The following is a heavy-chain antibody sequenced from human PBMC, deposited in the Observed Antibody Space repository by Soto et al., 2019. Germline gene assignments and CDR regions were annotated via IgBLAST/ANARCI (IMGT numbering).Heavy chain of an antibody. CDR2: IYHSGST. CDR1: GGSISCSNW. J-gene: IGHJ6*02. Sequence: PSETLSLTCAVSGGSISCSNWWSWVRQPPGKGLEWIGEIYHSGSTNYNPSLKSRVTISVDKSKNQFSLKLSSVTAADTAVYYCASLAAAGTGYYYGMDVWGQGTTVTVSS. CDR3: ASLAAAGTGYYYGMDV. D-gene: IGHD6-13*01. V-gene: IGHV4-4*02.